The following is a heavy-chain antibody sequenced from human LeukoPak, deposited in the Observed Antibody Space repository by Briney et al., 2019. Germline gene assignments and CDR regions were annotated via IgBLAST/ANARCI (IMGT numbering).Heavy chain of an antibody. V-gene: IGHV4-39*01. D-gene: IGHD5/OR15-5a*01. CDR1: GGSISSNTYY. CDR3: ATSDTVSTYNWFDP. CDR2: IHYSGST. Sequence: SETLSLTCTVSGGSISSNTYYWGWIRRPPGKGLEWIGNIHYSGSTYYNPSLKSRVTISVDTSKNQFSLNLNSLTAADTAVYYCATSDTVSTYNWFDPWGQGTLVTVSS. J-gene: IGHJ5*02.